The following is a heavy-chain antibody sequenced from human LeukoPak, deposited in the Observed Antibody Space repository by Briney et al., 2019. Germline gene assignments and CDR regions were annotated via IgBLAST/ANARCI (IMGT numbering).Heavy chain of an antibody. D-gene: IGHD3-22*01. CDR2: IIPIFGTA. CDR1: GGTFSSYA. V-gene: IGHV1-69*13. Sequence: SVKVSCKASGGTFSSYAISWVRQAPGQGLEWMGGIIPIFGTANYAQKFQGRVTITADESTSTAYMELSSLRSEDTAVYYCTRGAREYYYDSSGYYRPSSYYYGMDVWGQGTTVTVSS. J-gene: IGHJ6*02. CDR3: TRGAREYYYDSSGYYRPSSYYYGMDV.